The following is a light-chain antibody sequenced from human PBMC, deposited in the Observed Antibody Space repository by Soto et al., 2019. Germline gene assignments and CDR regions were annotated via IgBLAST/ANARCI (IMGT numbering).Light chain of an antibody. CDR1: NSDVGGYNY. J-gene: IGLJ1*01. Sequence: QSVLTQPASVSGSPGQSITISCTGTNSDVGGYNYVSWYQQHPGKAPELMIYEVSHRPSGVSNRFSGSKSDNTASLTISGLQAEDEADYYCSSYTSVSTLYVFGTGTNVTVL. CDR3: SSYTSVSTLYV. V-gene: IGLV2-14*01. CDR2: EVS.